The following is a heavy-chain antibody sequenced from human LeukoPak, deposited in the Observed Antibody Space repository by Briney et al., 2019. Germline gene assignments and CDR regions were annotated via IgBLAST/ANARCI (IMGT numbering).Heavy chain of an antibody. CDR2: IYYSGST. J-gene: IGHJ4*02. Sequence: SQTLSLTCTVSGVSISSGDYYWSWIRQPPGKGLEWIGYIYYSGSTYYNPSLKSRVTISVDTSKNQFSLKLSSVTAADTAVYYCASEITLGSGGYYLSYWGQGTLVTVSS. V-gene: IGHV4-30-4*01. D-gene: IGHD3-10*01. CDR1: GVSISSGDYY. CDR3: ASEITLGSGGYYLSY.